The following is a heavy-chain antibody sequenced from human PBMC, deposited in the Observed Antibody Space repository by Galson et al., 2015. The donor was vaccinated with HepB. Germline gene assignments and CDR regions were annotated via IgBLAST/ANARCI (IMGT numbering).Heavy chain of an antibody. J-gene: IGHJ3*02. V-gene: IGHV3-30-3*01. CDR3: ARDRVVVPAAIPGWFSLDGAFDI. Sequence: SLRLSCAASGFTFSSYAMHWVRQAPGKGLEWVAVISYDGSNKYYADSVKGRFTISRDNSKNTLYLQMNSLRAEDTAVYYCARDRVVVPAAIPGWFSLDGAFDIWGQGTMVTVSS. D-gene: IGHD2-2*02. CDR1: GFTFSSYA. CDR2: ISYDGSNK.